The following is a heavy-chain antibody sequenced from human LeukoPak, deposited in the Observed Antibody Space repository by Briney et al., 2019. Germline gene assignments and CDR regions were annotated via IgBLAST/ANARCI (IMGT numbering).Heavy chain of an antibody. V-gene: IGHV3-30*04. CDR3: ARPYGDSSEAQFDY. CDR2: ISHNGISR. Sequence: GRSLRLSCAASGFTFRDHAMHWVRQAPGKGLEWVSLISHNGISRNYAASFKGRFTVSRDNSMNTLDLQMNSLKVEDTAVYYCARPYGDSSEAQFDYWGQGTLVTVSS. J-gene: IGHJ4*02. CDR1: GFTFRDHA. D-gene: IGHD4-17*01.